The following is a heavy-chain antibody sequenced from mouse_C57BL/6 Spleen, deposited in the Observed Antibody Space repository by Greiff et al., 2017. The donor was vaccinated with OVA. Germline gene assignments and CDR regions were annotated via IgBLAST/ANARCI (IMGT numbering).Heavy chain of an antibody. CDR2: ISSGSSTI. V-gene: IGHV5-17*01. D-gene: IGHD2-1*01. Sequence: EVMLVESGGGLVKPGGSLKLSCAASGFTFSDYGMHWVRQAPEKGLEWVAYISSGSSTIYYADTVKGRFNISRDNAKNTLFLQMTSLRSEDTAMYYCARGPFYYGNYDYWGQGTTLTVSS. CDR1: GFTFSDYG. J-gene: IGHJ2*01. CDR3: ARGPFYYGNYDY.